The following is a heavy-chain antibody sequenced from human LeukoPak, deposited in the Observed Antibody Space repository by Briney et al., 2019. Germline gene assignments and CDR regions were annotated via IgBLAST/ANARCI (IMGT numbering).Heavy chain of an antibody. CDR3: AREYCTTTCYFDY. CDR2: VHYSGGA. J-gene: IGHJ4*02. V-gene: IGHV4-59*11. Sequence: SDTLSLTCTVSGDSISSHYWSWLRQSPGKGLEWIGYVHYSGGATYNPSLKSRVTISVATSKTQFSLKLSSVTAADTAVYYCAREYCTTTCYFDYWGQGMLVTVSS. D-gene: IGHD2-8*01. CDR1: GDSISSHY.